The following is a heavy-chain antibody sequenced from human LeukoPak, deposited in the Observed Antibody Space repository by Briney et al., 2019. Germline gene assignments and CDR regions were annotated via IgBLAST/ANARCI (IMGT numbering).Heavy chain of an antibody. J-gene: IGHJ6*03. D-gene: IGHD2-2*01. V-gene: IGHV3-7*01. Sequence: PGGSLRLSCAASGFTFSSYWMSWVRQAPGKGLEWVAKIKQDGSEKYYVDSVKGRFTISRDNAKNSLYLQMNSLRAEDTAVYYCARISSYIVVVPAARPYYMDVWGKGTTVTVSS. CDR1: GFTFSSYW. CDR2: IKQDGSEK. CDR3: ARISSYIVVVPAARPYYMDV.